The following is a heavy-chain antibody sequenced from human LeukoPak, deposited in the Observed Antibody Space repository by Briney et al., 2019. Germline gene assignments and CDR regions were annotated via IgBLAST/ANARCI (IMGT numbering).Heavy chain of an antibody. CDR1: GYTFSGNF. D-gene: IGHD3-16*02. Sequence: ASVKVSCKASGYTFSGNFMHWVRQAPGQGLEWMGWINPNNGDTNYAQKLQGRVTMTTDTSTNTVYMELRSLRSDDTAVYYCARDGHRRYHYDIGSREYAFDIWGQGTMVTVSS. J-gene: IGHJ3*02. CDR3: ARDGHRRYHYDIGSREYAFDI. V-gene: IGHV1-18*04. CDR2: INPNNGDT.